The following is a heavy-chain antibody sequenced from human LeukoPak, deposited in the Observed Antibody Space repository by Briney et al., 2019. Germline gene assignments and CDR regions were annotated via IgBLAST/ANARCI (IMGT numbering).Heavy chain of an antibody. D-gene: IGHD2-2*01. CDR1: GYTFTSYD. Sequence: GASVKVSCKASGYTFTSYDINWVRQATGQGLEWMGWMNPNSGNTGYAQKFQGRVTITADESTSTAYMELSSLRSEDTAVYYCARSPLQYQLRPQLRYYYYMDVWGKGTTVTVSS. CDR3: ARSPLQYQLRPQLRYYYYMDV. J-gene: IGHJ6*03. CDR2: MNPNSGNT. V-gene: IGHV1-8*01.